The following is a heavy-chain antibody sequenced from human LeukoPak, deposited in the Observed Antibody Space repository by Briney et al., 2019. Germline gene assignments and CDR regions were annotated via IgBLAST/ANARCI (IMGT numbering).Heavy chain of an antibody. Sequence: PSETLFLTCTVSVGSVSSYYWSWIRQPPGRGLGWSGYIYYSGSTNYNPSLKSRVTISVDTSKNQFSLKLSSVTAADTAVYYCAREDDFWSGYYTGWGQGPLVTVSS. CDR3: AREDDFWSGYYTG. CDR2: IYYSGST. D-gene: IGHD3-3*01. J-gene: IGHJ4*02. V-gene: IGHV4-59*02. CDR1: VGSVSSYY.